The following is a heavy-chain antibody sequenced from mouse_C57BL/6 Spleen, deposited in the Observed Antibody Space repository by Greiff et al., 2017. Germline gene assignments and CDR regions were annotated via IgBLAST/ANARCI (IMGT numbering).Heavy chain of an antibody. D-gene: IGHD1-1*01. CDR1: GYTFTDYE. V-gene: IGHV1-15*01. J-gene: IGHJ1*03. CDR3: TGTTVVTPDWYFEV. Sequence: QVQLQQSGAELVRPGASVTLSCKASGYTFTDYEMHWVKQTPVHGLEWIGAIDPETGGTAYNQKFKGKAILTADKSSSTAYMELRSLTSEDSAVYYCTGTTVVTPDWYFEVWGTGTTVTVSS. CDR2: IDPETGGT.